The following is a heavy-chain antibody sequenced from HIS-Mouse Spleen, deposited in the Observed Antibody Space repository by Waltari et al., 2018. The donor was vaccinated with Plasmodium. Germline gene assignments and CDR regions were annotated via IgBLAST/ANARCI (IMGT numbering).Heavy chain of an antibody. J-gene: IGHJ2*01. V-gene: IGHV4-34*01. CDR3: ARVTSSGVYWYFDL. Sequence: QVQLQQWGAGLLKPSETLSLTCAVYGGSFSGYYWSWIRRPPGKGREWIGEINHSGSTNYNPSLKSRVTISVDPSKNQFSLKLSSGTAADTAVYYCARVTSSGVYWYFDLWGRGTLVTVSS. CDR1: GGSFSGYY. D-gene: IGHD3-3*01. CDR2: INHSGST.